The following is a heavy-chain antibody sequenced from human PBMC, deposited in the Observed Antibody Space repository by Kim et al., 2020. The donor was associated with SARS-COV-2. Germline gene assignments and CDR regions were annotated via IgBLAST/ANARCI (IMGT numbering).Heavy chain of an antibody. CDR1: GYTFISYT. CDR2: MNAGNGNR. V-gene: IGHV1-3*01. J-gene: IGHJ1*01. Sequence: ASVKVSCKASGYTFISYTIHWVRQAPGQRLEWMGWMNAGNGNRKSSQQFQGRVTLTPDTSATTAYMELNSLTSEDTAMYYCARETQEPLLSRKLDLWGQGTMVTVAS. CDR3: ARETQEPLLSRKLDL. D-gene: IGHD1-26*01.